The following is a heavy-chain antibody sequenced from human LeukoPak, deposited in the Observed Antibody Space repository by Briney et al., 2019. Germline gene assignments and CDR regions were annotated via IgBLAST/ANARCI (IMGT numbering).Heavy chain of an antibody. J-gene: IGHJ4*02. CDR1: GFTFSSYA. CDR3: AKWDTYYDSSGYCFY. V-gene: IGHV3-23*01. CDR2: ISGSGGST. D-gene: IGHD3-22*01. Sequence: PGGSLRLSCAASGFTFSSYAMTWVRQAPGKGLEGVSAISGSGGSTYYADSVKGRFTISRDNSKNTLYLQMNSLRAEDTAVYYCAKWDTYYDSSGYCFYWGQGTLVTVSS.